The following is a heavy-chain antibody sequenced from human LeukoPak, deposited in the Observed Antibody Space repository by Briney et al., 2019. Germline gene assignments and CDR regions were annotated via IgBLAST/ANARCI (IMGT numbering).Heavy chain of an antibody. V-gene: IGHV3-21*01. Sequence: PGGSLRLSCAASGFTFSSYSMNWVRQAPGQGLEWVSSISSSSSYIYYVDSVKGRFTISRDNAKNSLYLQMNSLRAEDTAVYYCASPISADVDYWGQGTLVTVSS. J-gene: IGHJ4*02. D-gene: IGHD6-13*01. CDR2: ISSSSSYI. CDR1: GFTFSSYS. CDR3: ASPISADVDY.